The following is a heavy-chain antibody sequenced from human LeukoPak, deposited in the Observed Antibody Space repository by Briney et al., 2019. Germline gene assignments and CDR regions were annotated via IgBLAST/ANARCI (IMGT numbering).Heavy chain of an antibody. CDR3: AKDSAYYYDSSGYYYD. CDR1: GFTFISYG. Sequence: PGGSLRLSCAASGFTFISYGMSWVRQAPGKGLEWVSGITGSGGSTYYADSVKGRFTISRDNSKNTLYLQMNSLRAEDTAVYYCAKDSAYYYDSSGYYYDWGQGTLVTVSS. V-gene: IGHV3-23*01. J-gene: IGHJ4*02. CDR2: ITGSGGST. D-gene: IGHD3-22*01.